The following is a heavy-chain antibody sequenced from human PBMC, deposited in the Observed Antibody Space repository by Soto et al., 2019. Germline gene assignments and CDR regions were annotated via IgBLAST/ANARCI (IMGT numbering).Heavy chain of an antibody. CDR3: ARANTAMVREDY. Sequence: ASVKVSCKASGYTFTSYCISWVRQAPGQGLEWMGWISAYNGNTNYAQKLQGRVTMTTDTSTSTAYMELRSLRSDDTAVYYCARANTAMVREDYWGQGTLVTVSS. CDR2: ISAYNGNT. D-gene: IGHD5-18*01. CDR1: GYTFTSYC. V-gene: IGHV1-18*04. J-gene: IGHJ4*02.